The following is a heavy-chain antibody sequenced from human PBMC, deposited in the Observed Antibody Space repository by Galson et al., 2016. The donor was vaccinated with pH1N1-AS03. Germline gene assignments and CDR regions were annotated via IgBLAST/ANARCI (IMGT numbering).Heavy chain of an antibody. Sequence: SLRLSCAVSGFHLNDYAMHWVRQAPGKGLEWMAAVSNDGNNKWYADSVKGRFTISRDNSKNTLYLQVNSVRAEDTAVYYCARDALLSLPVGFDYWGQGTLVAFTS. CDR1: GFHLNDYA. CDR2: VSNDGNNK. J-gene: IGHJ4*02. CDR3: ARDALLSLPVGFDY. V-gene: IGHV3-30*04. D-gene: IGHD2/OR15-2a*01.